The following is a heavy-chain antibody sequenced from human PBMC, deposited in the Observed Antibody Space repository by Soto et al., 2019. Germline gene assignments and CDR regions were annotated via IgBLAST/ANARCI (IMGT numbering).Heavy chain of an antibody. J-gene: IGHJ6*02. D-gene: IGHD2-21*01. CDR3: TRVGCKNGACRGGGMDV. V-gene: IGHV3-49*04. CDR1: GFTFADYA. CDR2: IRSITYGGAA. Sequence: QPGGSLRLSCTTSGFTFADYAMSWVRRAPGKGLEWVGFIRSITYGGAADYVASVKGRFTISRDDSKDIAYLQMNSLKTEDTAFYYCTRVGCKNGACRGGGMDVWGQGTTVTVSS.